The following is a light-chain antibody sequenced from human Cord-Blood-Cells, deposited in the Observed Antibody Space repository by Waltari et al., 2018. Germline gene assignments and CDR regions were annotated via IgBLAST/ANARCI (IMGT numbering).Light chain of an antibody. CDR3: SSYTSSSTWV. J-gene: IGLJ3*02. Sequence: QSALTQPASVSGSPGQSLTIPCTGTSSDVGGYNYVSWYQQHPGKAPKLMIYDVSKRPSGVSNRFSGYKSGNTASLTISGLQAEDEADYYCSSYTSSSTWVFGGGTKLTVL. CDR1: SSDVGGYNY. V-gene: IGLV2-14*01. CDR2: DVS.